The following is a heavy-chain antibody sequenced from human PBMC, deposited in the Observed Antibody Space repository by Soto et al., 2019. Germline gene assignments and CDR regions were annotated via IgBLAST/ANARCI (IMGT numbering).Heavy chain of an antibody. J-gene: IGHJ6*02. D-gene: IGHD6-6*01. V-gene: IGHV5-10-1*01. CDR2: IDPSDSYT. CDR1: QYSFTSYW. Sequence: AESLTISCRVSQYSFTSYWISWVRPIPGNGTVWMRSIDPSDSYTNYSPSFQGHVTISADKSISTAYLQWSSLKASDTAMYYCARLMKPFSIAARHSYYYYYYGMDVWGQGNTVTVSS. CDR3: ARLMKPFSIAARHSYYYYYYGMDV.